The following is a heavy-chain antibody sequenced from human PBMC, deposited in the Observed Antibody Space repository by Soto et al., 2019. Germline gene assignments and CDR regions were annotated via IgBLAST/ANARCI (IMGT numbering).Heavy chain of an antibody. J-gene: IGHJ4*02. CDR2: IYYSGST. Sequence: SETLSLTCTVSGGSISSSSYYWGWIRQPPGKGLEWIGSIYYSGSTYYNPSLKSRVTISVDTSKNQFSLKLSSVTAADTAVYYCARAAQGAIDYWGQGTLVTV. CDR1: GGSISSSSYY. CDR3: ARAAQGAIDY. V-gene: IGHV4-39*01.